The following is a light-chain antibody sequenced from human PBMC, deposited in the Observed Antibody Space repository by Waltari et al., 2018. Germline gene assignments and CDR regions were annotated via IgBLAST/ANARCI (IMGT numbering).Light chain of an antibody. CDR1: QSLLYSSNNKNY. CDR3: QQHYGVLWT. CDR2: WAS. V-gene: IGKV4-1*01. J-gene: IGKJ1*01. Sequence: IVMTQSPDSLAVSLGERATINCKSSQSLLYSSNNKNYLAGYQQKPGQPPKLLIYWASTRESRVPDRFRGSVSGTDFTLTISTLQAEDVAVYYCQQHYGVLWTFGQGTKVEI.